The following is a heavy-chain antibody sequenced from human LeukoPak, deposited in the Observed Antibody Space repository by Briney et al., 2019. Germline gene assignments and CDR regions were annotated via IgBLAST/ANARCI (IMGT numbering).Heavy chain of an antibody. CDR3: ASSSGWYSTLLGY. CDR2: ISGSGGST. D-gene: IGHD6-19*01. J-gene: IGHJ4*02. CDR1: GFTFSSYA. Sequence: GGSLRLSCAASGFTFSSYAMSWVRQAPGKGLEWVSAISGSGGSTYYADSVKGRFTISRDNSKNTLYLQMNSLRAEDTAVYYCASSSGWYSTLLGYWGQGTLVTVSS. V-gene: IGHV3-23*01.